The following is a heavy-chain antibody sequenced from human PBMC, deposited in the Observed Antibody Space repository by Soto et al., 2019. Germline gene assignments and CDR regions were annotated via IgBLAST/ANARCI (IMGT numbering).Heavy chain of an antibody. Sequence: EVQLMESGGGVVQPGGSLRLSCAASGFTFSSETMFWVRQAPGKGLEHITAISKNGDSTFYADSVKGRFSISRDNSKNTLYLQMGSLRAEDTAMYYCARDMYSSDYFVKWFEPWGQGTLVTVSS. J-gene: IGHJ5*02. CDR1: GFTFSSET. D-gene: IGHD6-19*01. V-gene: IGHV3-64*07. CDR3: ARDMYSSDYFVKWFEP. CDR2: ISKNGDST.